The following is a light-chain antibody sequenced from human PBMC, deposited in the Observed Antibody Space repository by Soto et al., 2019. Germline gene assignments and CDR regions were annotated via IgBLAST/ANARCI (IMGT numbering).Light chain of an antibody. CDR1: QSVSSK. V-gene: IGKV3D-15*01. CDR2: GAS. CDR3: QQYNNWPPIT. Sequence: MVFTQSPATLSVSPCEGATLSCRSSQSVSSKLAWYQQKPGQAPRLLIYGASSRATGIPDRFSGSGSGTEFTLTISSRQSEDFAVYYCQQYNNWPPITFGQGTRLEIK. J-gene: IGKJ5*01.